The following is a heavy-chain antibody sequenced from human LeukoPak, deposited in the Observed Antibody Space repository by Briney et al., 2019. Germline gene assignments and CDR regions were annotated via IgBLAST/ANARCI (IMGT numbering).Heavy chain of an antibody. CDR2: ISGSGGST. CDR1: GFTSSNSA. J-gene: IGHJ4*02. CDR3: AKRNPVNYFDY. V-gene: IGHV3-23*01. Sequence: GGSLRLSCAASGFTSSNSAMNWVRQVPGKGLEWVSAISGSGGSTYYADSVKGRFTISRDNSKNTLYLLMNSLRAEDTAVYYCAKRNPVNYFDYWGQGTLVTVSS. D-gene: IGHD1-14*01.